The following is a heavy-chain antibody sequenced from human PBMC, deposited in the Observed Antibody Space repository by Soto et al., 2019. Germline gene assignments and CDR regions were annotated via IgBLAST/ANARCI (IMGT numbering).Heavy chain of an antibody. CDR2: ISAYNGNT. CDR1: GYTFTSYG. CDR3: ASTLPENTNYAPDYYYYGMDV. Sequence: ASVKVSCKASGYTFTSYGISWVRQAPGQGLEWMGWISAYNGNTNYAQKLQGRVTMTTDTSTSTAYMELRSLRSDDTAVYYCASTLPENTNYAPDYYYYGMDVWGQGTTVTSP. J-gene: IGHJ6*02. V-gene: IGHV1-18*04. D-gene: IGHD1-7*01.